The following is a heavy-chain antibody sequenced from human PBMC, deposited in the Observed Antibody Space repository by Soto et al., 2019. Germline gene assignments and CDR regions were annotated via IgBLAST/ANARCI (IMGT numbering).Heavy chain of an antibody. Sequence: SETLSLTCSVSGGSITRRNYYWGWIRQPPGKGLEWIGYIYYSATTYYNPSLKSRLTISIDTSKNQFSLKLSSVTAADTAMYFCARGFRGVYFDFWGQGTLVTVSS. CDR2: IYYSATT. CDR1: GGSITRRNYY. V-gene: IGHV4-30-4*08. CDR3: ARGFRGVYFDF. D-gene: IGHD3-10*01. J-gene: IGHJ4*02.